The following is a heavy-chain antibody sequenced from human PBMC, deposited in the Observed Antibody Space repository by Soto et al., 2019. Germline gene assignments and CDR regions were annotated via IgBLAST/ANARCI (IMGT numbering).Heavy chain of an antibody. CDR1: GSPFSSYA. J-gene: IGHJ4*02. Sequence: GGSLRLSCAASGSPFSSYAMSWVRQAPGKGLEWVSAISGSGGSTYYADSVKGRFTISRDNSKNTLYLQMNGLRAEDTAVYYCAKDKFTMIVVAPVWYWGQGTLVTVSS. CDR2: ISGSGGST. CDR3: AKDKFTMIVVAPVWY. D-gene: IGHD3-22*01. V-gene: IGHV3-23*01.